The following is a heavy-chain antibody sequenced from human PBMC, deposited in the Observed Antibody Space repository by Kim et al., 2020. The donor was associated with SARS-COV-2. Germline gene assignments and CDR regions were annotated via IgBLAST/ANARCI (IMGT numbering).Heavy chain of an antibody. CDR3: ARESTYYYDSSGYYYDY. V-gene: IGHV1-69*01. Sequence: FQGRVTITADESTSTAYMELSSLRSEDTAVYYCARESTYYYDSSGYYYDYWGQGTLVTVSS. J-gene: IGHJ4*02. D-gene: IGHD3-22*01.